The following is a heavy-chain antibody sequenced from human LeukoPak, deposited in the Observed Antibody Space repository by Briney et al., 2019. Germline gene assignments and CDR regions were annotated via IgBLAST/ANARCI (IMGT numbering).Heavy chain of an antibody. Sequence: GASVKVSCKASGYTFTSYGISWVRQAPGQGLEWMGWISGYNGNTNYAQKFQGRVTMTTDTSTSTAYMEPRSLRSDDTAVYYCARVVSGSGYSIYRGQGTLVTVSS. V-gene: IGHV1-18*01. CDR1: GYTFTSYG. D-gene: IGHD3-3*01. J-gene: IGHJ4*02. CDR2: ISGYNGNT. CDR3: ARVVSGSGYSIY.